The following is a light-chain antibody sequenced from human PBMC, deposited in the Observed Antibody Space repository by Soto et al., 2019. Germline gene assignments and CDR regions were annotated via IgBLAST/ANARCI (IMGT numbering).Light chain of an antibody. J-gene: IGKJ1*01. Sequence: DIQMTQSPSTLSASVGDRVTITCRASQSISSWLAWYQQKPGKAPKLLIYKASSLESGVPSRFSGSGSGTEFTLTLSSLQPDDFAPYYCQQYNSYGTFGQGTKVDSK. V-gene: IGKV1-5*03. CDR1: QSISSW. CDR3: QQYNSYGT. CDR2: KAS.